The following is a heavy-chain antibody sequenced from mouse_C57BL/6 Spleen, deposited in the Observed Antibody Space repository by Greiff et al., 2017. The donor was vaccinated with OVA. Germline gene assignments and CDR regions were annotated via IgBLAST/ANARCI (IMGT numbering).Heavy chain of an antibody. Sequence: EVMLVESGGDLVKPGGSLKLSCAASGFTFSSYGMSWVRQTPDKRLEWVATISSGGSYTYYPDSVKGRFTISRDNAKNTLYLQMSSLKSEDTAMYYCARHPYFDVWGTGTTVTVSS. J-gene: IGHJ1*03. CDR2: ISSGGSYT. V-gene: IGHV5-6*02. CDR1: GFTFSSYG. CDR3: ARHPYFDV.